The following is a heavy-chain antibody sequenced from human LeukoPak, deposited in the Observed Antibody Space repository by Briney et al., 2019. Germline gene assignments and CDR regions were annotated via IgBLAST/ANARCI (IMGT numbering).Heavy chain of an antibody. Sequence: PGRSLRLSCAASGFIFSSYGMHGVRQAPGKGLEWVAVIWYDGGNKFYADSVKGRFTISRDNSKNTLYLQMNSLRAEDTAVYYCATYGDSRRRDWYFDLWGRGTLVTVSS. V-gene: IGHV3-33*01. J-gene: IGHJ2*01. CDR3: ATYGDSRRRDWYFDL. CDR2: IWYDGGNK. D-gene: IGHD4-17*01. CDR1: GFIFSSYG.